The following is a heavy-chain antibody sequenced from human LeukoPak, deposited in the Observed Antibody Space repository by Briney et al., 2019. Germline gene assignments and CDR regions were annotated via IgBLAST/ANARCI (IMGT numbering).Heavy chain of an antibody. D-gene: IGHD2-21*02. V-gene: IGHV1-24*01. CDR1: GYSLSELS. CDR2: FDPGDDET. J-gene: IGHJ5*01. Sequence: ASVKVSCKVSGYSLSELSTHWVRQAPGQGLEWMGGFDPGDDETIYAQKFQGRVTMTEDTSTDTAYLELSSLGSEDTAVYFCATEKDPLLDSWGQGTPVTVSS. CDR3: ATEKDPLLDS.